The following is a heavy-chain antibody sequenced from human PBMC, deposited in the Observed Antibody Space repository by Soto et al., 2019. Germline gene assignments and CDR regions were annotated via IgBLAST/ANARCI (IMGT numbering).Heavy chain of an antibody. J-gene: IGHJ4*02. V-gene: IGHV4-39*01. D-gene: IGHD2-8*01. CDR2: IYYSGST. CDR3: ARLYAIGGDYFDY. CDR1: GGSISSSSYY. Sequence: SETLSLTCTVSGGSISSSSYYWGWIRQPPGKGLEWIGSIYYSGSTYYNPSLKSRVTISVDTSKNQFSLKLSSVTAADTAVYYCARLYAIGGDYFDYWGQGTLVTVSS.